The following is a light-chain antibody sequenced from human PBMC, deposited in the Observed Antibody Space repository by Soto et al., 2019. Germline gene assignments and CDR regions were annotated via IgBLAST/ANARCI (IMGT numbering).Light chain of an antibody. CDR1: QSVSSSY. CDR2: GAS. Sequence: EIVLAQSPGTLSLSPGERATLSCRASQSVSSSYLAWYQQKPGQAPRLLIYGASSRATVIPDRFSGSGSGTDFTLTISRLEPEDSAVYYCQQRHMWPITFGQGTRLEIK. CDR3: QQRHMWPIT. V-gene: IGKV3D-20*02. J-gene: IGKJ5*01.